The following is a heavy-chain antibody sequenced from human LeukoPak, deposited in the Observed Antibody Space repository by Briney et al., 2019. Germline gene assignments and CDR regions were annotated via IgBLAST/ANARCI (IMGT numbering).Heavy chain of an antibody. CDR1: GGAMSDYY. CDR3: ARGDYYDGGGRNWFDP. V-gene: IGHV4-4*07. D-gene: IGHD3-16*01. CDR2: IHTSWTT. J-gene: IGHJ5*02. Sequence: SETLSLTCTVSGGAMSDYYWSFIRQPAGKGLEWIGRIHTSWTTYFNPSLKSRVTMSVDTSKNQFSLRLTSMTAADTAVYFCARGDYYDGGGRNWFDPWGQGTLVTVSS.